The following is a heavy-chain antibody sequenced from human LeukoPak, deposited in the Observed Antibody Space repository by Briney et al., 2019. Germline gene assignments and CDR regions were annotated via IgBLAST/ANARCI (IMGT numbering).Heavy chain of an antibody. V-gene: IGHV4-39*01. CDR2: IYYSGST. Sequence: KPSETLSLTCAVYGGSFSGYYWGWIRQSPGKGLEWIGSIYYSGSTYYNPSLKSRVTISVDTSKNEFSLKLSSVTAADTAVYYCARQDPPPLSAFDIWGQGTMVTVSS. CDR3: ARQDPPPLSAFDI. J-gene: IGHJ3*02. CDR1: GGSFSGYY.